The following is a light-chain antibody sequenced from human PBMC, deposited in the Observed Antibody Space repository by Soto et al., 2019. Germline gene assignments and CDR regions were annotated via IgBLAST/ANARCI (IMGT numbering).Light chain of an antibody. Sequence: QSALTQPASVSGSPGQSITISCTGTSSDVGSRNLVSWYQQHPGKAPKLIIYEVTKWPSGVSNRFSGSKSGNTASLTIFGLQAEDEADYYRCSYAGSYTWVFGGGTKLTVL. CDR1: SSDVGSRNL. CDR3: CSYAGSYTWV. V-gene: IGLV2-23*02. J-gene: IGLJ3*02. CDR2: EVT.